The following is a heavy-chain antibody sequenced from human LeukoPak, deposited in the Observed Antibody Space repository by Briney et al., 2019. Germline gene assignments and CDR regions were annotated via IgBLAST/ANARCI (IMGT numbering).Heavy chain of an antibody. J-gene: IGHJ5*02. V-gene: IGHV5-51*01. CDR3: ARSEYYDSGETWFDP. Sequence: GESLKISCKGSGYSFTSYWIGWVRQMPGKGLEWMGIIYPGDSDTTYSPSFQGQVTISADKSINTAYLQWSSLKASDTAMYYCARSEYYDSGETWFDPWGQGTLVTVSS. CDR1: GYSFTSYW. CDR2: IYPGDSDT. D-gene: IGHD3-22*01.